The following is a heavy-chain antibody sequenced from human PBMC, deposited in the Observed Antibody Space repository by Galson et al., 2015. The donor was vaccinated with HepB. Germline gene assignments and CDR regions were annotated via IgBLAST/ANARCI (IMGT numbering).Heavy chain of an antibody. V-gene: IGHV3-30*18. D-gene: IGHD3-10*01. CDR1: GFTFSSYG. J-gene: IGHJ3*02. Sequence: SLRLSCAASGFTFSSYGMHWVRQAPGKGLEWVAVISYDGSNKYYADSVKGRFTISRDNSKNTLYLQMNSLRAEDTAVYYCAKELTIGDAFDIWGQGTMVTVSS. CDR3: AKELTIGDAFDI. CDR2: ISYDGSNK.